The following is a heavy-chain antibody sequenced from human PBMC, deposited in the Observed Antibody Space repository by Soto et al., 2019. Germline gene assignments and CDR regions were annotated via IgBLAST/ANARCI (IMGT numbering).Heavy chain of an antibody. J-gene: IGHJ4*02. V-gene: IGHV4-59*01. D-gene: IGHD6-19*01. CDR1: HVSISSYY. CDR2: VVYTGST. Sequence: QVQLQESGPGLVKPSETLSLTCTVSHVSISSYYRSWVRQPPGKGLEWIGHVVYTGSTNYNPSLKSRVTISVDTSKNLFCLKLSSVTAADTAIFYCARSVESAGWHDYWGQGTLVTVSS. CDR3: ARSVESAGWHDY.